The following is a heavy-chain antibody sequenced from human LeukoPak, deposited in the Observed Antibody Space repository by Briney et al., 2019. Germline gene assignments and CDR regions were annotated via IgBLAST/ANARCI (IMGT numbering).Heavy chain of an antibody. J-gene: IGHJ4*02. CDR1: GGSISGSSYY. D-gene: IGHD3-16*01. CDR2: VYYGGTT. V-gene: IGHV4-39*01. Sequence: SESLSLTCTLSGGSISGSSYYWGWLRQPPGKGLEWIGSVYYGGTTYSNSSLSRRVTISVDTSKNHFSLRLTSLTPADTALYYCATHGVTPTGELRVPFDFWGQGILVTVSS. CDR3: ATHGVTPTGELRVPFDF.